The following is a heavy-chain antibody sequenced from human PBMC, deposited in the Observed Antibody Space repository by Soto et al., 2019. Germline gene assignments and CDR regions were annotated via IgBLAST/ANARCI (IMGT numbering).Heavy chain of an antibody. D-gene: IGHD2-2*01. Sequence: QVQLQQWGAGLLKPSETLSLTCAVYGGSFSGYYWSWIRQPPGKGLEWIGEINHSGSTNYNPSLKSRVTISVDTSKNQFSLKLSSVTAADTAVYYCARGNSGLGYCSSTSCNYYMDVWGKGTTVTVSS. CDR3: ARGNSGLGYCSSTSCNYYMDV. CDR1: GGSFSGYY. CDR2: INHSGST. V-gene: IGHV4-34*01. J-gene: IGHJ6*03.